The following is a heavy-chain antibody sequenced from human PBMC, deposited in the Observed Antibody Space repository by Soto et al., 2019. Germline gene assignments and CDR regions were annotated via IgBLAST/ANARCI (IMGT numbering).Heavy chain of an antibody. CDR1: GYTFTSYG. D-gene: IGHD3-10*01. CDR3: ARDVGDESITYNDAFDV. J-gene: IGHJ3*01. V-gene: IGHV1-18*01. CDR2: ISAYNGNT. Sequence: ASVKVSCKASGYTFTSYGISWVRQAPGQGLEWMGCISAYNGNTNYAQKLQGRLTMTTDTSTSTAYMELRSLKYDDTAVYYCARDVGDESITYNDAFDVWGQGTMVTVS.